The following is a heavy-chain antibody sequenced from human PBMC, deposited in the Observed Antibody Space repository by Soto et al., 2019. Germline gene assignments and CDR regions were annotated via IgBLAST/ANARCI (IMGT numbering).Heavy chain of an antibody. D-gene: IGHD2-2*02. V-gene: IGHV4-59*01. Sequence: SETLSLTCTVSGGSISSYCWSWFRQPPGTGMEWIGYIYYSGRTNYNPSLKSRVTISVDTSKNQFSLKLSSVTAADTAVYYCARGYCSSTSCYIWDNWFYPWGQGTLVTVSS. CDR2: IYYSGRT. J-gene: IGHJ5*02. CDR1: GGSISSYC. CDR3: ARGYCSSTSCYIWDNWFYP.